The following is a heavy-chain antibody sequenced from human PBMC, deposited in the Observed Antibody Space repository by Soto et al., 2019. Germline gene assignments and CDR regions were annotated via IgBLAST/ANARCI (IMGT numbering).Heavy chain of an antibody. D-gene: IGHD5-18*01. CDR3: GSCGGTRIQPPGVAFDI. Sequence: EVQLVESGGGLVKPGGSLRLSCAASGFTFSSYSMNWVRQAPGKGLEWVSSISSSSSYIYYADSVKGRFTISRDNAKNSLYLQRKSRRAEDTAVYYCGSCGGTRIQPPGVAFDIWGKGTMVTVSS. J-gene: IGHJ3*02. CDR2: ISSSSSYI. V-gene: IGHV3-21*01. CDR1: GFTFSSYS.